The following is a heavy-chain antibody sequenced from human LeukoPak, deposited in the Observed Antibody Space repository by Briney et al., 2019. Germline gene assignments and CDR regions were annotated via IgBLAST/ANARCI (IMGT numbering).Heavy chain of an antibody. CDR1: GYTLTELS. D-gene: IGHD3-16*02. Sequence: GASVTVSFKVSGYTLTELSMHWVRQAPGKGGEGMGGFDPEDGETIYAQKFQGRVTMTEDTSTDTAYMELSSLRSEHTAVYYCATAGYMITFGGLIAPGAFDIWGQGTMVTVSS. V-gene: IGHV1-24*01. J-gene: IGHJ3*02. CDR3: ATAGYMITFGGLIAPGAFDI. CDR2: FDPEDGET.